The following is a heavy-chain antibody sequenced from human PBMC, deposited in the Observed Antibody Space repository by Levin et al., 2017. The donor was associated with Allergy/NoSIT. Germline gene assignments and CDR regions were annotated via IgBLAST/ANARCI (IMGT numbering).Heavy chain of an antibody. CDR2: ISYDETNE. J-gene: IGHJ4*01. CDR3: AKDLLGDYDDN. CDR1: GFIFSRYG. D-gene: IGHD4-17*01. V-gene: IGHV3-30*18. Sequence: GESLKISCAASGFIFSRYGMHWVRQAPGKGLEWVAVISYDETNEYYADSVKGRFTISRDNSRNTVYLQMNSLRLEDTAVYYCAKDLLGDYDDNWGHGTLVTVSS.